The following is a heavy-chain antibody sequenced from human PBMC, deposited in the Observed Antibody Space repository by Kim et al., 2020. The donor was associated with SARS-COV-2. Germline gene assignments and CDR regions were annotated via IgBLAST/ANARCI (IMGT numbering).Heavy chain of an antibody. J-gene: IGHJ3*02. D-gene: IGHD2-2*01. CDR2: INAGNGNT. Sequence: ASVKVSCKASGYTFTSYAMHWVRQAPGQRLEWMGWINAGNGNTKYSQKFQGRVTITRDTSASTAYMELSSLRSEDTAVYYCARVQGVGYCSSTSCYLDAFDIWGQGTMVTVSS. CDR3: ARVQGVGYCSSTSCYLDAFDI. V-gene: IGHV1-3*01. CDR1: GYTFTSYA.